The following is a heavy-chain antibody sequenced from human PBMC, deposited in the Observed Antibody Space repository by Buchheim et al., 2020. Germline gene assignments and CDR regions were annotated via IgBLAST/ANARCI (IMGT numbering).Heavy chain of an antibody. CDR1: GDSINSRTYY. CDR2: IYYSGST. CDR3: ARSKLELWDPYRFDP. Sequence: QLQLQESGPGLVRPSETLSLTCTVSGDSINSRTYYWAWIRQPPGKGLEWIGSIYYSGSTSYSPSLKSRVTLFLDTSKNQFSLKLSSVTAADTAVYYCARSKLELWDPYRFDPWGQGTL. D-gene: IGHD1-7*01. V-gene: IGHV4-39*07. J-gene: IGHJ5*02.